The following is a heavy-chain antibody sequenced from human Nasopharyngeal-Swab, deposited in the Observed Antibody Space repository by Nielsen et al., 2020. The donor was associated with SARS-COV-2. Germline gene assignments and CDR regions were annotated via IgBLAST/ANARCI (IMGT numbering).Heavy chain of an antibody. CDR3: ARVRQSGAYFPFDS. Sequence: GESLKISCVALGFTVSSNFVSWVRQAPGKGLEWVSLLKSGGGTFYADSVRGRFTISRDNSRNTEYLQMNSLRAEDTAVYYCARVRQSGAYFPFDSWGLGTLVTVSS. CDR1: GFTVSSNF. D-gene: IGHD1-26*01. J-gene: IGHJ4*02. V-gene: IGHV3-53*01. CDR2: LKSGGGT.